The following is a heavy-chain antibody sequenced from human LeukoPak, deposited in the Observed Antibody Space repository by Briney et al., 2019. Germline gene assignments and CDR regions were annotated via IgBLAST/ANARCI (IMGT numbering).Heavy chain of an antibody. Sequence: SETLSLTCSVSGGSISSGSDYWTWIRQPPGKRLEWIGYISYSGSTNYNPSLKSRVTISIDPSKSQFSLKLSSVTAADTAVYYCARHLDYYGSGSYEYWGQGTLVTVSS. CDR2: ISYSGST. V-gene: IGHV4-61*01. CDR1: GGSISSGSDY. J-gene: IGHJ4*02. D-gene: IGHD3-10*01. CDR3: ARHLDYYGSGSYEY.